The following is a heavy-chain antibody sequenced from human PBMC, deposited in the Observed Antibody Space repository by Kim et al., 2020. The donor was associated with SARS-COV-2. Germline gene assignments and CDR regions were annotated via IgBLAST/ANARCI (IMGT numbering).Heavy chain of an antibody. J-gene: IGHJ6*02. V-gene: IGHV3-30*03. D-gene: IGHD4-4*01. Sequence: GGSLRLSCAASGFTFSSYGMHWVRQAPGKGLEWVAVISYDGSNKYYADSVKGRFTISRDNSKNTLHLQMNSLRAEDTAVYYCAVPIGNSWGMDVWGQGTTVTVSS. CDR3: AVPIGNSWGMDV. CDR1: GFTFSSYG. CDR2: ISYDGSNK.